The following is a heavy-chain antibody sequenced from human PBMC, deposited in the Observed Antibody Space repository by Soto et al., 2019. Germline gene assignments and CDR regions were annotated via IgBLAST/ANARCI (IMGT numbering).Heavy chain of an antibody. Sequence: GGSLRLSCAASGFTFSDYYMSWLRQPPGKGLEWVSYISKSGSIIHFADSVKGRFAISRDNAKNTLYLQMSSLRAEDTALYYCARDLSPYSDYYDESTSETWFDPWGQGTLVNVSS. D-gene: IGHD3-16*01. CDR1: GFTFSDYY. CDR2: ISKSGSII. CDR3: ARDLSPYSDYYDESTSETWFDP. V-gene: IGHV3-11*01. J-gene: IGHJ5*02.